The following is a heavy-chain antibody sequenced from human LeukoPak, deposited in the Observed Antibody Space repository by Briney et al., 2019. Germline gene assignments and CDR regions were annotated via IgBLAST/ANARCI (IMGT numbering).Heavy chain of an antibody. CDR3: ASAYGTSQAGYYFDY. CDR1: GGTFNNYA. D-gene: IGHD2-21*01. J-gene: IGHJ4*02. CDR2: IIPLFGTA. V-gene: IGHV1-69*13. Sequence: ASEKVSCKASGGTFNNYAISWVRQAPGQGLEWMGGIIPLFGTANYAQKFQVRVTITADESTGTAYMELSSLRSEDTAVYYCASAYGTSQAGYYFDYWGQGTLVTVSS.